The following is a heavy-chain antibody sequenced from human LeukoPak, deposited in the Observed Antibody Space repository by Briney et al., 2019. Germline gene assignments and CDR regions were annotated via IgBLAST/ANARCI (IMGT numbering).Heavy chain of an antibody. CDR3: ARARSGYSYGFDDY. CDR1: GFTFSSYG. V-gene: IGHV3-30*02. D-gene: IGHD5-18*01. CDR2: IRYDGSNK. J-gene: IGHJ4*02. Sequence: GGSLRLSCAASGFTFSSYGMHWVRQAPGKGLEWVAFIRYDGSNKYYADSVKGRFTISRDNSKNTLYLQMNSLRAEDTAVYYCARARSGYSYGFDDYWGQGTLVTVSS.